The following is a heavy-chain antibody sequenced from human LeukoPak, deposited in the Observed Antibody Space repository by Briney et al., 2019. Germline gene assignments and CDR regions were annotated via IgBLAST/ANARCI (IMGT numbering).Heavy chain of an antibody. V-gene: IGHV3-48*03. J-gene: IGHJ4*02. CDR1: GFTFSSYE. CDR2: ISSSGSTI. Sequence: GGSLRLSCAASGFTFSSYEMNWVRQAPGKGLEWVSYISSSGSTIYYADSVKGRFTISRDNAKNSLYLQMNSLRAEDTAVYYCVKGILKGYCGGDCYSPFGYWGQGTLVTVSS. CDR3: VKGILKGYCGGDCYSPFGY. D-gene: IGHD2-21*02.